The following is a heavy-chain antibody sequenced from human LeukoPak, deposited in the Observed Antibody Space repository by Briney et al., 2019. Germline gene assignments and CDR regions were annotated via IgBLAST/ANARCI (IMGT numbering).Heavy chain of an antibody. Sequence: SETLSLTCAVSGGSITSGGYSWGWIRQPPGKGLEWIGYIYHNGNTNYNLSLKSRVTISIDRSKNQFSLELSSVTAADTAVYYCARGSYSYGPNFDYWGQGNLVTV. V-gene: IGHV4-30-2*01. CDR3: ARGSYSYGPNFDY. CDR2: IYHNGNT. D-gene: IGHD5-18*01. CDR1: GGSITSGGYS. J-gene: IGHJ4*02.